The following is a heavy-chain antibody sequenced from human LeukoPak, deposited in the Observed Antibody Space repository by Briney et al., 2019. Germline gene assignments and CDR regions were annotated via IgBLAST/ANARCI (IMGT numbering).Heavy chain of an antibody. D-gene: IGHD1-26*01. CDR1: GFTFTTYW. CDR3: ARGRPGSYFDY. Sequence: PGGSLRLSCAASGFTFTTYWMHWVRQAPGKGLVWVSHINSDGSSTNYADSVKGRFTISRDNAKNTLYVQMNSLRADDTAVYYCARGRPGSYFDYWGQGTLVTVSS. CDR2: INSDGSST. J-gene: IGHJ4*02. V-gene: IGHV3-74*01.